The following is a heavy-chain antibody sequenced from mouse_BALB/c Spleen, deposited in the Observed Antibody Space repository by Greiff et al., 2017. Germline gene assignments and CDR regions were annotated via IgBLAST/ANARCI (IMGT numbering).Heavy chain of an antibody. V-gene: IGHV5-6*01. Sequence: EVQRVESGGDLVKPGGSLKLSCAASGFTFSSYGMSWVRQTPDKRLEWVATISSGGSYTYYPDSVKGRFTISRDNAKNTLYLQMSSLKSEDTAMYYCAIYYDYDAYWGQGTLVTVSA. CDR2: ISSGGSYT. D-gene: IGHD2-4*01. CDR3: AIYYDYDAY. CDR1: GFTFSSYG. J-gene: IGHJ3*01.